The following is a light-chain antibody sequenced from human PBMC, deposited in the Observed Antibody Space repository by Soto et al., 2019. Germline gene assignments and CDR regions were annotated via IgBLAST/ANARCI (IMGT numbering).Light chain of an antibody. CDR1: QSVSSIH. J-gene: IGKJ4*01. CDR3: PQYGSSALT. V-gene: IGKV3-20*01. CDR2: GAS. Sequence: EIVLTQSPGTLSLSPGERATLSCRASQSVSSIHLAWYQQKPGQAPRLLIYGASSRPTGIPDRFSGSGSGTDFTLTISRLEPEDFAVYYCPQYGSSALTFGGGTKVDIK.